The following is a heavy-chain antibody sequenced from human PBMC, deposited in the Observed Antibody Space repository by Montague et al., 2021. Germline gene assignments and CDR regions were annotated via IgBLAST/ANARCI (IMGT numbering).Heavy chain of an antibody. CDR1: GGSFSGHY. CDR3: ARYLHTSKYSGSHYLSRQYGMDV. Sequence: SETLSLTCAVYGGSFSGHYWSWIRQPPGKGLEWIGEINHSGSTNYNPSLKSRVTMSVDTSTNQFSLNLSSVTAADTAVYYCARYLHTSKYSGSHYLSRQYGMDVWGQGTTVPVSS. J-gene: IGHJ6*02. CDR2: INHSGST. D-gene: IGHD1-26*01. V-gene: IGHV4-34*01.